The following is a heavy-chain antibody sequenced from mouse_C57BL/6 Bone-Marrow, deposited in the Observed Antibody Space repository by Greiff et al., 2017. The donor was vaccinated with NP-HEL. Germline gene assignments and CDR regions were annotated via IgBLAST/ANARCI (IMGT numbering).Heavy chain of an antibody. V-gene: IGHV7-3*01. CDR1: GFTFTDYY. D-gene: IGHD2-4*01. Sequence: DVQLVESGGGLVQPGGSLSLSCAASGFTFTDYYMSWVRQPPGKALEWLVFIRNKANGYTTEYSASVKGRFTISRDNSQSILYLQMNALRAEDSATYYCARSIYYDYADDPFYAMDCWGQGTSVTVSS. CDR2: IRNKANGYTT. CDR3: ARSIYYDYADDPFYAMDC. J-gene: IGHJ4*01.